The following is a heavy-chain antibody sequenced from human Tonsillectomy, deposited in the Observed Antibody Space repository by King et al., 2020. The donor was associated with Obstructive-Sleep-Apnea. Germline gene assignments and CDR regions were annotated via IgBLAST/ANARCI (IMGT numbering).Heavy chain of an antibody. Sequence: VQLQESGPGLVKPSQTLSLTCTVSGGSISSGGYRWSWIRQHPGKGLEWIGYIHHSGTTYYNPSLKSRVTISLDTSKNQFSLKMTSLTAADPAVYYCARRDCRTTWYRDFFDYWGQGTLVTFSS. J-gene: IGHJ4*02. D-gene: IGHD1/OR15-1a*01. CDR2: IHHSGTT. V-gene: IGHV4-31*03. CDR1: GGSISSGGYR. CDR3: ARRDCRTTWYRDFFDY.